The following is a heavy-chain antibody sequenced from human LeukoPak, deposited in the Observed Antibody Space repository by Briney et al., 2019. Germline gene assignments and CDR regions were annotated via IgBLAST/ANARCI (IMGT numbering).Heavy chain of an antibody. D-gene: IGHD6-13*01. CDR2: ISYDGSNK. V-gene: IGHV3-30-3*01. Sequence: GRSLRLSCAASGFTFSSYALHWVRQAPGKGLEWVAVISYDGSNKYYADSVKGRFTISRDNSKNTLYLQMNSLRAEDTAVYYCARDPPEYSSSWYGVFQHWGQGTLVTVSS. CDR3: ARDPPEYSSSWYGVFQH. CDR1: GFTFSSYA. J-gene: IGHJ1*01.